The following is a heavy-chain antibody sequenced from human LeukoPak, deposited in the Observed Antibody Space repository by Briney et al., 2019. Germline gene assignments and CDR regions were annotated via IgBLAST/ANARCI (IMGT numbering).Heavy chain of an antibody. CDR1: AFSLSSYA. V-gene: IGHV3-23*01. CDR3: AKDSRIVPAATEFDY. CDR2: ITDIGGGT. D-gene: IGHD2-2*01. J-gene: IGHJ4*02. Sequence: GSLRLSCAPSAFSLSSYAMSWVRQTPGMRLGWVSAITDIGGGTYYADSVKGRFTISRDNSKNTLYLQMNSRRAEDTAVYYCAKDSRIVPAATEFDYWGQGTLVTVSS.